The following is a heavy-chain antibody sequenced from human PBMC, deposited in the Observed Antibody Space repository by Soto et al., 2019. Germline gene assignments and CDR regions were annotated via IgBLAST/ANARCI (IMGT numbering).Heavy chain of an antibody. J-gene: IGHJ6*02. Sequence: GGSLRLSCAASGFTFSSYAMSWVRQAPGKGLEWVSAISGSGGSTYYADSVKGRFTISRDNSKNTLYLQMNSLRAEDTAVYYCAKGPSSSSFDYYYGMDVWGQGTTVTVSS. CDR1: GFTFSSYA. CDR2: ISGSGGST. V-gene: IGHV3-23*01. CDR3: AKGPSSSSFDYYYGMDV. D-gene: IGHD6-6*01.